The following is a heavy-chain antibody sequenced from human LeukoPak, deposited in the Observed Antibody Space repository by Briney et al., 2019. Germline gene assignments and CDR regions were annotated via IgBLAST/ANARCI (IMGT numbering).Heavy chain of an antibody. CDR1: VFTFTNYW. Sequence: GGSLRLSCGVSVFTFTNYWMTWVRQAPGKGLEWVANIKEDGSERNYVDSVKGRFTISRDNAKNSLHLQMNSLRAEDTAVYYCARGGSDSDYWGQGTLVTVSS. V-gene: IGHV3-7*01. CDR2: IKEDGSER. CDR3: ARGGSDSDY. J-gene: IGHJ4*02. D-gene: IGHD3-16*01.